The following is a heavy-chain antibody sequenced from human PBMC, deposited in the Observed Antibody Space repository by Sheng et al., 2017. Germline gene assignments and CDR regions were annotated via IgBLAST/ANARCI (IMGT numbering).Heavy chain of an antibody. CDR1: GGSISSSSYY. J-gene: IGHJ4*02. CDR3: ASFVATAPTADY. D-gene: IGHD5-18*01. CDR2: IYYTGST. V-gene: IGHV4-39*07. Sequence: QLQLQESGPGLVKTSETLSLTCAVSGGSISSSSYYWGWVRQPPGKGLEWIGTIYYTGSTYYNPSLKSRVTISADTSKNHFSLKLNSVTAADTAVYYCASFVATAPTADYWGPGTLVTVSS.